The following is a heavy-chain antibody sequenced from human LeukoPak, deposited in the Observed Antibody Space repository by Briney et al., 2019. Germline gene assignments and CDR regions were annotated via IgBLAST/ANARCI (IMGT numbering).Heavy chain of an antibody. V-gene: IGHV4-4*07. D-gene: IGHD3-22*01. CDR2: IYTSGST. CDR3: ARDAPLDDSSGYYLDY. J-gene: IGHJ4*02. CDR1: GGSISSYY. Sequence: SETLSLTCTVSGGSISSYYWSWIRQPAGKGLEWIGRIYTSGSTNYNPSLNSRVTMSVGTSENQFSLKLSPVTAAHTAVYYCARDAPLDDSSGYYLDYWGQGTLVTVSS.